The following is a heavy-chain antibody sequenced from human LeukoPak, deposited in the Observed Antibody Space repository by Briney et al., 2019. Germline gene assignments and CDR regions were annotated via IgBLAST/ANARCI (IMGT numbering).Heavy chain of an antibody. J-gene: IGHJ4*02. D-gene: IGHD3-22*01. CDR1: GFTFDDYA. CDR3: AKVFYDSSGYYLDY. CDR2: ISWNSGSI. V-gene: IGHV3-9*01. Sequence: GGSLRLSCAASGFTFDDYAMHWVRQAPGKGPEWVSGISWNSGSIGYADSVKGRFTISRDNAKNSLYLQMNSLRAEDTALYYCAKVFYDSSGYYLDYWGQGTLVTVSS.